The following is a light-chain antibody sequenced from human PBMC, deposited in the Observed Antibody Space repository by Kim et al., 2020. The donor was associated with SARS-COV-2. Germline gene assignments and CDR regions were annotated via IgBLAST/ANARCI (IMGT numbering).Light chain of an antibody. CDR3: KRYTTWPFT. J-gene: IGKJ3*01. CDR2: GAS. Sequence: EIVMTQSPATLSVSPGEGVTLSCRASQSIRSNLVWYQQKAGQAPRFLIYGASTRVTGTPARFSGSGSGTEFTLSISSLQSEDFAVYYCKRYTTWPFTLGPGTKGDIK. CDR1: QSIRSN. V-gene: IGKV3-15*01.